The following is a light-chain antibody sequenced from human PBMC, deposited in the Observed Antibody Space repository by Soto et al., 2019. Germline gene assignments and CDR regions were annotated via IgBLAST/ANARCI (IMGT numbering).Light chain of an antibody. CDR3: QQSYSTPLT. CDR1: QSISSY. CDR2: AAS. V-gene: IGKV1-39*01. Sequence: DIQMTQSPSSLSASVGDRVTITCRASQSISSYLNWYQQKPGKAPKLLIYAASSLQSGVTSRFSGRGSGTDFTLTISSLQPEDFATYYWQQSYSTPLTFGGGTKVEIK. J-gene: IGKJ4*01.